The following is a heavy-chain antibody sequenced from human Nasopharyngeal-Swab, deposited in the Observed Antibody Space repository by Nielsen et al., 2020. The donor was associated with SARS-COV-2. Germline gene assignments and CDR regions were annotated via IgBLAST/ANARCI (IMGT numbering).Heavy chain of an antibody. Sequence: GESLKISCAASGFTFSNYAMHWVRQAPGKGLEWVSAISGSGGSTYYADSVKGRFTISRDNSKNTLYLQMNSLRAEDTAVYYCAKDRGYDYVWGSYDYWGQGTLVTVSS. J-gene: IGHJ4*02. CDR1: GFTFSNYA. CDR2: ISGSGGST. V-gene: IGHV3-23*01. CDR3: AKDRGYDYVWGSYDY. D-gene: IGHD3-16*01.